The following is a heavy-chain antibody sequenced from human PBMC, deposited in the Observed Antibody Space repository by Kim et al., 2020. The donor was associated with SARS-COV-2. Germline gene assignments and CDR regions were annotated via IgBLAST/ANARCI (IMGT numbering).Heavy chain of an antibody. Sequence: GGSLRLSCAASGFTFSSYDMHWVRQGTEKGLEWVSSIGTKADTYYPDSVKDRFTISRENAKDSFYLQMNSLSAEDTAVYYCARGPIEEGIRATKGYFDLWGRGTVVTVSS. CDR1: GFTFSSYD. CDR3: ARGPIEEGIRATKGYFDL. V-gene: IGHV3-13*04. J-gene: IGHJ2*01. D-gene: IGHD1-20*01. CDR2: IGTKADT.